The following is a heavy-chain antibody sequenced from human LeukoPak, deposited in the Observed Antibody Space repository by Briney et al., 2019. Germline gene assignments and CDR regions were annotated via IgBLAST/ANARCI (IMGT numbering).Heavy chain of an antibody. D-gene: IGHD3-22*01. CDR3: ARRAYYYDSSGYYDY. CDR2: IYHSGST. V-gene: IGHV4-59*08. CDR1: GGSISSYY. Sequence: SETLSLTCTDSGGSISSYYWSWSRQPPGKGPEWIGYIYHSGSTNYNPSLKSRVTISVDTSKNQFSLKLSSVTAADTAVYYCARRAYYYDSSGYYDYWGQGTLVTVSS. J-gene: IGHJ4*02.